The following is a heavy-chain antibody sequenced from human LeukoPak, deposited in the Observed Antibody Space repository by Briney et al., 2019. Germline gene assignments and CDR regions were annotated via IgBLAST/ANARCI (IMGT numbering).Heavy chain of an antibody. CDR1: GFTFSSYG. CDR3: AKDGVAHCGGDCYLDY. D-gene: IGHD2-21*02. V-gene: IGHV3-30*18. J-gene: IGHJ4*02. CDR2: LSYDGSNK. Sequence: GGSLRLSCAASGFTFSSYGMHWVRQAPGKGLEWVAVLSYDGSNKYYADSVKGRFTISRDNSKNTLYLQMNSLRAEDTAVYYCAKDGVAHCGGDCYLDYWGQGTLVTVSS.